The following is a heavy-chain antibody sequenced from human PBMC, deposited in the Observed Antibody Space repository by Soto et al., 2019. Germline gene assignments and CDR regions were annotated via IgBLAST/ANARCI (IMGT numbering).Heavy chain of an antibody. CDR3: ARGTTTSAFSAMDV. CDR1: GFTFSNNA. J-gene: IGHJ6*02. Sequence: QVQLVESGGGVVQPGRSLRLSCAASGFTFSNNAMDWVRQAPGKGLEWVAVISYDGSNKYIAESVKGRFNISRDNSKNRLFLQMNSLRAEDTAVYYCARGTTTSAFSAMDVWGQGTTVTVSS. V-gene: IGHV3-30-3*01. CDR2: ISYDGSNK. D-gene: IGHD1-1*01.